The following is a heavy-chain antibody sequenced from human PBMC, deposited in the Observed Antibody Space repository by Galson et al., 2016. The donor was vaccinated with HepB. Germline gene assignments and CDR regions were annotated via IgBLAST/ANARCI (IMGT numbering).Heavy chain of an antibody. Sequence: SLRLSCAASGFTFDDYGMHWVRQAPGKGLEWVSGISWNSGRIGYADSVKGRFTISRDNAKNSLYLQMNSLRAEDTALYYCAKDKWASAVADFDYWGRGTLVTVSS. D-gene: IGHD3-9*01. V-gene: IGHV3-9*01. J-gene: IGHJ2*01. CDR2: ISWNSGRI. CDR1: GFTFDDYG. CDR3: AKDKWASAVADFDY.